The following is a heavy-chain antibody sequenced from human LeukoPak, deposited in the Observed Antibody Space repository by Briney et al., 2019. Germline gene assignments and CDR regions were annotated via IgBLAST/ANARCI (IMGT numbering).Heavy chain of an antibody. D-gene: IGHD6-13*01. CDR2: ITGSGDRT. Sequence: GGSLRLSCAASGFTFDIHAINWVRQPPGKGLEWVSGITGSGDRTDYAESVKGRFTISRDNSASMLFLQMHSLRAEDTAIYYCAKDRCTNSWCSFGYWGQGTPVTVSS. CDR1: GFTFDIHA. CDR3: AKDRCTNSWCSFGY. J-gene: IGHJ4*02. V-gene: IGHV3-23*01.